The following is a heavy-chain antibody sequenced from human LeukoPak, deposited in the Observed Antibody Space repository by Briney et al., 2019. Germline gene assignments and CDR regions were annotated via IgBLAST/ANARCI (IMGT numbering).Heavy chain of an antibody. CDR2: IYHGGST. D-gene: IGHD6-13*01. Sequence: SETLSLTCAVSGYSISSGYYWGWIRQLPGKGLEWIGSIYHGGSTYYNPSLKSRVTISVDTSKNQFSLKLSSVTAADTAVYYCARSPPGIAAAGTLGSFDPWGQGTLVTVSS. J-gene: IGHJ5*02. CDR3: ARSPPGIAAAGTLGSFDP. V-gene: IGHV4-38-2*01. CDR1: GYSISSGYY.